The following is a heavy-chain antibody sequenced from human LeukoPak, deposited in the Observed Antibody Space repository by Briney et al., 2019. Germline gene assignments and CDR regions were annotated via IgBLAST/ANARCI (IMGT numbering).Heavy chain of an antibody. CDR1: GFIFSSYG. J-gene: IGHJ3*02. CDR2: ISYDGSNK. CDR3: ATLAAAGFDAFDI. D-gene: IGHD6-13*01. Sequence: GGSLRLSCAASGFIFSSYGMHWVRQAPGKGLEWVAVISYDGSNKYYADSVKGRFTISRDNSKNTLYLQMNSLRAEDTAVYYCATLAAAGFDAFDIWGQGTMVTVSS. V-gene: IGHV3-30*03.